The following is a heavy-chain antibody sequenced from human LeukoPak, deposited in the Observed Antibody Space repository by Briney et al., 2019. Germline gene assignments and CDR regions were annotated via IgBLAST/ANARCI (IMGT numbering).Heavy chain of an antibody. D-gene: IGHD3-22*01. CDR3: ARELGGILTKIVVSWFDP. Sequence: QTLSLTCAISGDSVSSNSAAWNWIRQSPSRGLEWLGRTYYRSKWYNDYAVSVKSRITINPDTSKNQFSLQLNSVTPEDTAVYYCARELGGILTKIVVSWFDPWGQGTLVTVSS. CDR1: GDSVSSNSAA. J-gene: IGHJ5*02. CDR2: TYYRSKWYN. V-gene: IGHV6-1*01.